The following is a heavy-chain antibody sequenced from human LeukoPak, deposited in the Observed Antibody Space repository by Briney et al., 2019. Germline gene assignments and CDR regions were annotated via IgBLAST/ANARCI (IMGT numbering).Heavy chain of an antibody. CDR1: GGSFSGYY. Sequence: SETLSLTCAVYGGSFSGYYWSWIRQPPGKGLEWIGEINHSGSTNYNPSLKSRVTISVDTSKNQFSLKLSSVIAADTAVYYCARDNDSRDPPHFDYWGQGTLVTVSS. CDR3: ARDNDSRDPPHFDY. J-gene: IGHJ4*02. V-gene: IGHV4-34*01. D-gene: IGHD3-16*01. CDR2: INHSGST.